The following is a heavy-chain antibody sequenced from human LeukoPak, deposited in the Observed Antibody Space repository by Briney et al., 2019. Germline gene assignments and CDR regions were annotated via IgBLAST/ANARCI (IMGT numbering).Heavy chain of an antibody. CDR2: INPNSGGT. CDR1: GYTFTGYY. J-gene: IGHJ5*02. Sequence: GASVKVSCKASGYTFTGYYMQWVRQAPGQGLEWMGWINPNSGGTNYAQKFQGRVTMTRDTSISTAYMELSRLRSDDTAEYYCARGIVVVVAARGNWFDPWGQGTLVTVSS. V-gene: IGHV1-2*02. D-gene: IGHD2-15*01. CDR3: ARGIVVVVAARGNWFDP.